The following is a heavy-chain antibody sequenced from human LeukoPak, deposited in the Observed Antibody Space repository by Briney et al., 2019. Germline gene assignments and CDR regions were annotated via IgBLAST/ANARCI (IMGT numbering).Heavy chain of an antibody. CDR3: AKDRRYSNDAFDV. CDR2: IKQDGSDY. Sequence: PGGSLRLSCAASGFTFSTFWMSWVRQAPGKGLEWVANIKQDGSDYNYVDSVKGRFTISRDNSKSTLHLQMNSLRAEDTAVYYCAKDRRYSNDAFDVWGQGTMVTVSS. J-gene: IGHJ3*01. V-gene: IGHV3-7*03. D-gene: IGHD6-13*01. CDR1: GFTFSTFW.